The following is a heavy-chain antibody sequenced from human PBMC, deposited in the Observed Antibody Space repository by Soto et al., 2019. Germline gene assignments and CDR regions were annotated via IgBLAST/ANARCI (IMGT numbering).Heavy chain of an antibody. CDR2: IVVGSGNT. CDR1: GFTFTSSA. Sequence: SVEVSCKASGFTFTSSAVQWVRQARGQRLEWIGWIVVGSGNTNYAQKFQERVTITRDMSTSTAYMELSSLRSEDTAVYYCAAEPTYYYDSSGYYPPVDFDYWGQGTLVTVSS. J-gene: IGHJ4*02. D-gene: IGHD3-22*01. CDR3: AAEPTYYYDSSGYYPPVDFDY. V-gene: IGHV1-58*01.